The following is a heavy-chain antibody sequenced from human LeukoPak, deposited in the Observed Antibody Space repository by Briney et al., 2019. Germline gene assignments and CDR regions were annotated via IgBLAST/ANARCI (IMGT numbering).Heavy chain of an antibody. CDR2: IYHSGST. CDR3: ASLITIFGVVTHFDY. D-gene: IGHD3-3*01. Sequence: SETLSLTCAVSGGSISSGGYSWSWIRQPPGKGLEWIGYIYHSGSTYYNPSLKSRVTISVDRSKNQFSLKLSSVTAADTAVYYCASLITIFGVVTHFDYWGQGTLVTVSS. J-gene: IGHJ4*02. CDR1: GGSISSGGYS. V-gene: IGHV4-30-2*01.